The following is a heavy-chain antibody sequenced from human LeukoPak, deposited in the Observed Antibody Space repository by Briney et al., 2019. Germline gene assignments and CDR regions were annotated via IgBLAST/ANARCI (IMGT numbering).Heavy chain of an antibody. J-gene: IGHJ4*02. CDR1: GFTFSSYG. CDR2: IWYDGSNK. CDR3: AKGGYYDSSGLADY. D-gene: IGHD3-22*01. V-gene: IGHV3-33*06. Sequence: GALRLFWAAAGFTFSSYGMHWVRQAPGQGLEWGAGIWYDGSNKYYADSVKGRFTISRDNSKNTLYLQMNSLRAEDTAVYYCAKGGYYDSSGLADYWGQGTLVTVSS.